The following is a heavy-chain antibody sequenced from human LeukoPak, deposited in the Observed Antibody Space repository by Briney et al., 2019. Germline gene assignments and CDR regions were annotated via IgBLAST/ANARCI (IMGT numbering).Heavy chain of an antibody. J-gene: IGHJ5*02. CDR1: GFTFSSYA. D-gene: IGHD4-23*01. V-gene: IGHV3-30-3*01. CDR2: ISYDGSNK. Sequence: PGRSLRLSCAASGFTFSSYAMHWVRQAPGKGLEWVAVISYDGSNKYYADSVKGRFTISRDNSKNTLYLQMNSLRAEDTAVYYCARDRTVGNYNWFDPWGQGTLVTVSS. CDR3: ARDRTVGNYNWFDP.